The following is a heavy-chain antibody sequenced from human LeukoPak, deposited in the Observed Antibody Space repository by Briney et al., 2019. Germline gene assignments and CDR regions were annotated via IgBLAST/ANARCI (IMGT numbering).Heavy chain of an antibody. D-gene: IGHD2-2*02. CDR2: IIPIFGTA. V-gene: IGHV1-69*13. J-gene: IGHJ4*02. CDR3: ARGGRIVVVPAAIVY. CDR1: GGTFSSYA. Sequence: ASVKVSCKASGGTFSSYAISWVRQAPGQGLEWMGGIIPIFGTANYAQKFQGRVTITADESTSTAYMELSRLRSDDTAVYYCARGGRIVVVPAAIVYWGQGTLVTVSS.